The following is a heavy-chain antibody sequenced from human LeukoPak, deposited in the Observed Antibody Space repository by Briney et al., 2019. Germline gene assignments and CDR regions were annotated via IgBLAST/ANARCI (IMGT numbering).Heavy chain of an antibody. V-gene: IGHV3-30*01. CDR2: ISYDGSNK. CDR1: GFTFSSYA. D-gene: IGHD3-10*01. Sequence: GGSLRLSCAASGFTFSSYAMHWVRQAPGKGLEWVAVISYDGSNKYYADSVKGRFTISRDNSKNTLYLQMNSLRAEDTAVYYCARELENYYGSGSRNFDYWGQGTLVTVSS. J-gene: IGHJ4*02. CDR3: ARELENYYGSGSRNFDY.